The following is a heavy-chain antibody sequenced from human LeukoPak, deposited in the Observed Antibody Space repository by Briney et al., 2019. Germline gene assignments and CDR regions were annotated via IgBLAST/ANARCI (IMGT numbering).Heavy chain of an antibody. D-gene: IGHD3-22*01. CDR3: VTYYFDSSGPKKNY. CDR2: INHSGST. Sequence: SGTLSLTCAVSGGSISSGGYYWSWIRQPPGKGLEWIGEINHSGSTNYNPSLKSRVTISVDTSKKQFSLKLSSVTAADTAVYYCVTYYFDSSGPKKNYWGQGTLVTVSS. CDR1: GGSISSGGYY. J-gene: IGHJ4*02. V-gene: IGHV4-34*01.